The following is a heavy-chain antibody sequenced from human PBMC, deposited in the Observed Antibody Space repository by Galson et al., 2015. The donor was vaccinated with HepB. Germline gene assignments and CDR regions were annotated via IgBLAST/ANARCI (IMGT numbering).Heavy chain of an antibody. D-gene: IGHD2-2*01. Sequence: SVKVSCKASGYTFTSYDINWVRQATGQGLEWMGWMNPNSGNTGYAQKFQGRVTMTRNTSISTAYMELSSLRSEDTAVYYCARGRGRYCSSTSCPHYYYMDVWGKGTTVTVSS. CDR3: ARGRGRYCSSTSCPHYYYMDV. J-gene: IGHJ6*03. CDR1: GYTFTSYD. CDR2: MNPNSGNT. V-gene: IGHV1-8*01.